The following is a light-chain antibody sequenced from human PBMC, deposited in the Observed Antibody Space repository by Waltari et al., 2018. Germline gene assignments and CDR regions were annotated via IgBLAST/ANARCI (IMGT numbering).Light chain of an antibody. CDR2: DVN. V-gene: IGLV2-11*01. CDR3: CSYAGADTSVV. CDR1: SSDIVGYDF. J-gene: IGLJ2*01. Sequence: QSALTQPRSVSGSPGQPVTISCTGTSSDIVGYDFVSWYQQYPGKAPKLIIYDVNKRPPGVPDRFSGSKSGNTASLTISGLLNEDEADYYCCSYAGADTSVVFGGGTTLTVL.